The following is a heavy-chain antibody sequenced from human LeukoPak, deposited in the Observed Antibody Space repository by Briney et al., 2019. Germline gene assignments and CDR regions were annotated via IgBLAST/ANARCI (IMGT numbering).Heavy chain of an antibody. CDR1: GASIISSYY. J-gene: IGHJ3*02. Sequence: SPTLSLTCTVAGASIISSYYWSWMRQPPGKGLEWIVYIYNSGSTNYNPSLKTPVTIAVDTSTHRFCMRLTSVTAARTAMYSCARAYSGDAIDAFDIWGQGTIVT. CDR3: ARAYSGDAIDAFDI. CDR2: IYNSGST. V-gene: IGHV4-59*01. D-gene: IGHD4-17*01.